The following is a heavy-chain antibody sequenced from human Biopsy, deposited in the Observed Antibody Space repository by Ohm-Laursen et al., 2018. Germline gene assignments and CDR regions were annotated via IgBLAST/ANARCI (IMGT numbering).Heavy chain of an antibody. V-gene: IGHV4-61*01. Sequence: SDTLSLTCSVSGGSLSSSTYYWTWIRQPPGKGLECIGYIFYNGSTTYNPSLKSRVTISFDTSKNQFFLRLRSVTAADTAMYYCARDRGYYSDRTVPGYFDLWGRGTLVTVSS. J-gene: IGHJ2*01. CDR3: ARDRGYYSDRTVPGYFDL. CDR2: IFYNGST. D-gene: IGHD3-22*01. CDR1: GGSLSSSTYY.